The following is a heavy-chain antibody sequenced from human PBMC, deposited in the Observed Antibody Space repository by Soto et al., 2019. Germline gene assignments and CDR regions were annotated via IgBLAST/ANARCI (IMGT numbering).Heavy chain of an antibody. Sequence: QVQLVQSGAEVKKPGSSVKVSCKASGGTFSSYTISWVRQAPGQGLEWMGRIIPILGIANYAQKFQGRVTITADKSTSTAYMELSSLRSEDTAVYYCARSRVALTVSKAAAQDAFDIWGQGTMVTVSS. D-gene: IGHD6-13*01. CDR2: IIPILGIA. CDR1: GGTFSSYT. CDR3: ARSRVALTVSKAAAQDAFDI. J-gene: IGHJ3*02. V-gene: IGHV1-69*02.